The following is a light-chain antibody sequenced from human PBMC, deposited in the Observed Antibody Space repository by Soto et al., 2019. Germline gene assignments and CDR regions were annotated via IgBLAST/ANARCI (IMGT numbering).Light chain of an antibody. Sequence: QSALTQPASVSGSPGQSITISCTGTISDFGSYNLVSCYQQHAGKAPKLIIHEGNKRPSGVSSRFSGSKSGNPASLTISGLQEEDEADYYCSAPAGGVVFGGGTQLTVL. J-gene: IGLJ2*01. V-gene: IGLV2-23*01. CDR3: SAPAGGVV. CDR1: ISDFGSYNL. CDR2: EGN.